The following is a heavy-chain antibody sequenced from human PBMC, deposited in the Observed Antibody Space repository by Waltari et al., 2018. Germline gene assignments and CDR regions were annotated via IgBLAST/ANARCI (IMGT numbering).Heavy chain of an antibody. CDR3: VKDRGTGDGMYYFNN. CDR1: GFTFSTFA. Sequence: QVQLVESGEGVVQPGRSLRLSCAASGFTFSTFAMHWVRQAPGKGLGWVSCISYDGNNKFYADSVKGRFTISRDNSKNMLQLQMNSLRVEDTAIYYCVKDRGTGDGMYYFNNWGQGTLVTVSS. V-gene: IGHV3-30-3*01. D-gene: IGHD7-27*01. J-gene: IGHJ4*02. CDR2: ISYDGNNK.